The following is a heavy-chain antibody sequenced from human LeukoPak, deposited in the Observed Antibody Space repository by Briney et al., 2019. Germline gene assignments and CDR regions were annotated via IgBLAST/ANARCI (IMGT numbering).Heavy chain of an antibody. CDR3: ARDWSSGMSPAEDYFDY. V-gene: IGHV3-21*01. J-gene: IGHJ4*02. CDR1: GFTFSSYS. CDR2: ISSSSSYI. Sequence: GGSLRLSCAASGFTFSSYSMNWVRQAPGKGLEWVSSISSSSSYIYYADSVKGRFTISRDNAKNSLYLQMNSLRAEDTAVYYCARDWSSGMSPAEDYFDYWGQGTLVTVSS. D-gene: IGHD2-2*01.